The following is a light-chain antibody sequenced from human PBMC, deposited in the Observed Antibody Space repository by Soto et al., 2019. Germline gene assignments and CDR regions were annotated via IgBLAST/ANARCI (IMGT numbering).Light chain of an antibody. V-gene: IGKV1-5*03. J-gene: IGKJ1*01. CDR2: KGS. Sequence: DIQVTQSPSTLSASVGDRGTMTCRASQSIDTWLARYQQKPGKAPKHLIYKGSSVASGGSWRLRGRGSGTKFTLPLNCLQPGDFSTYYFQQYDTYWTAGQGTTV. CDR3: QQYDTYWT. CDR1: QSIDTW.